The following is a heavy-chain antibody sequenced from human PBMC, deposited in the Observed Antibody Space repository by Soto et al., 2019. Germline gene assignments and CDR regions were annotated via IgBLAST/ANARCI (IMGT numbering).Heavy chain of an antibody. V-gene: IGHV3-11*01. D-gene: IGHD2-15*01. CDR3: ARDRQVVAATPNEYYFDY. J-gene: IGHJ4*02. CDR1: GFTFSYYY. CDR2: ISSSGSTI. Sequence: GGSLILSCAAAGFTFSYYYMSWIRQAPGKGLERVSYISSSGSTIYYADSVKGRFTISRDNAKNSLYLQMNSLRAEDTAVYYCARDRQVVAATPNEYYFDYWGQGTLVTVSS.